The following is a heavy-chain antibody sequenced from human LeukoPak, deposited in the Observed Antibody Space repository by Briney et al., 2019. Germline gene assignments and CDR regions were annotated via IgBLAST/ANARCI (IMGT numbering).Heavy chain of an antibody. V-gene: IGHV1-18*01. CDR3: ARGWGTAMVRNYNY. J-gene: IGHJ4*02. CDR2: ISTYNGNT. Sequence: ASVTVSCKASGYTFTTYGITWVRQAPGQGLEWMGWISTYNGNTNYAQKFQGRVTMTTDTSTSTAYMELRSLRSDDTAVYYCARGWGTAMVRNYNYWGQGTLVTVSS. CDR1: GYTFTTYG. D-gene: IGHD5-18*01.